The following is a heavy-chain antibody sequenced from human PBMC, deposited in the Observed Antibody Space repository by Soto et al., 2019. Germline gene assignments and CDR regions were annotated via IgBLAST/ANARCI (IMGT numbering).Heavy chain of an antibody. V-gene: IGHV3-30*03. CDR3: GAGQFFSDY. CDR2: ISFDGSNT. Sequence: QVQLVESGGGVVQPGRSLRLSCAASGFTFSSYGMHWVRQAPGKGLEWVALISFDGSNTYYADSVKGRFTISRDNSQNTLYLQMHSLRAEDTSLYYCGAGQFFSDYWGQGTLVTVSP. D-gene: IGHD6-19*01. CDR1: GFTFSSYG. J-gene: IGHJ4*02.